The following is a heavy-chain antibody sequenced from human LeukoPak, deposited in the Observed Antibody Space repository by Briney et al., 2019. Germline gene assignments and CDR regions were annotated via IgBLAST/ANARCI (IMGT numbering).Heavy chain of an antibody. CDR3: ARRGRGRNSDRLFDY. CDR1: GFSFSGYS. J-gene: IGHJ4*02. V-gene: IGHV3-30-3*01. Sequence: GRSLRLSCAASGFSFSGYSMHWVRQAPGKGLEWVAVISYDGINKYYADSVRGRFSISRDTSTNTLYLQMNGLRIEDTAVYYCARRGRGRNSDRLFDYWGQGTLVTVSS. CDR2: ISYDGINK. D-gene: IGHD4-23*01.